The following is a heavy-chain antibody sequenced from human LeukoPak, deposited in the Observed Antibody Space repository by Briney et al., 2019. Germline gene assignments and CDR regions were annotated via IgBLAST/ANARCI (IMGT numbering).Heavy chain of an antibody. CDR1: GFTFSTFA. CDR2: ISGSGTNT. J-gene: IGHJ4*02. V-gene: IGHV3-23*01. CDR3: AKDGYGSGSRLFDY. D-gene: IGHD3-10*01. Sequence: PGGSLRLSCAASGFTFSTFAMSWVRQAPGKGLEWASAISGSGTNTYYADSVKGRFTISRDNSKYTLYLQMNSLRAEDTAVYYCAKDGYGSGSRLFDYWGQGTLVTVSS.